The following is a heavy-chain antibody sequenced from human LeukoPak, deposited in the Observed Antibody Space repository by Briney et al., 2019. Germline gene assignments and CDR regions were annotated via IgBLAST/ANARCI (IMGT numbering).Heavy chain of an antibody. D-gene: IGHD3-3*01. CDR1: GFTFSSYS. J-gene: IGHJ5*02. CDR3: ARGGIRFLEWLSCAWFDP. Sequence: GGSLRLSCAASGFTFSSYSMNWVRQAPGKGLEWVSSISSSSSYIYYADSVKGRFTISRDNAKNSLYLQMNSLRAEDTAVYYCARGGIRFLEWLSCAWFDPWGQGTLVTVSS. CDR2: ISSSSSYI. V-gene: IGHV3-21*01.